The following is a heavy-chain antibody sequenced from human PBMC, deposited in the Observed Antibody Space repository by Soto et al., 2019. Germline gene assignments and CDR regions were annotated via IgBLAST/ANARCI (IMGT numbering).Heavy chain of an antibody. CDR3: ARHGGTYYDFWSGYSYYMDV. J-gene: IGHJ6*03. D-gene: IGHD3-3*01. Sequence: SETLSLTCTVSGGSISSYYWSWIRQPPGKGLEWIGYIYYSGSTNYNPSLKSRVTISVDTSKNQFSLKLSSVTAADTAVYYCARHGGTYYDFWSGYSYYMDVWGKGTTVT. CDR2: IYYSGST. V-gene: IGHV4-59*08. CDR1: GGSISSYY.